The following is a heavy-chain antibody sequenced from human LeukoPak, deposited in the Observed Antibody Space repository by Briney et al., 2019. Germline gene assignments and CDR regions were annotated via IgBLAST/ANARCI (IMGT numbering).Heavy chain of an antibody. J-gene: IGHJ4*02. Sequence: SGGSLRLSCAASGFTFSSYGMSWVRQAPGKGLEWVSGISGSGGSTYYADSVKGRFTISRDNSKNTLYLQMSSLRAEDTAVYYCAKSRGSGLFDYWGQGTLITVAS. D-gene: IGHD3-10*01. CDR2: ISGSGGST. CDR1: GFTFSSYG. V-gene: IGHV3-23*01. CDR3: AKSRGSGLFDY.